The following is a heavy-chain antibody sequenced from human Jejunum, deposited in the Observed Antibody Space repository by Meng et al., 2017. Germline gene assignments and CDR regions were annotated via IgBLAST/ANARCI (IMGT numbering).Heavy chain of an antibody. D-gene: IGHD2-15*01. CDR3: ARDWGCRDGYCFSGLLEF. J-gene: IGHJ4*02. CDR1: GDSISSNNR. CDR2: IYHGGDT. V-gene: IGHV4-4*02. Sequence: QVQLQESGPGLVRPSGTLTLTCSVSGDSISSNNRWTWVRQPPGRGLEWIGEIYHGGDTNYNPSLTSPVTISVDKSKNQFTLRLNSVTAADTAIYYCARDWGCRDGYCFSGLLEFWGQGILVTVYS.